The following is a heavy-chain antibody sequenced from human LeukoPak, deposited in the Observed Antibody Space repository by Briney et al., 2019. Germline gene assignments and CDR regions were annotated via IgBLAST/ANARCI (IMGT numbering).Heavy chain of an antibody. Sequence: SETLSLTCTVSGGSISSYYWSWIRQPAGKGLEWIGRIYTSGSTNYNPSLKSRVTMSVDTSKNQFSLKLSSVTAADTAVYYCAREGRVDFWSGGLHYFDYWGQGTLVTVSS. V-gene: IGHV4-4*07. CDR3: AREGRVDFWSGGLHYFDY. J-gene: IGHJ4*02. D-gene: IGHD3-3*01. CDR2: IYTSGST. CDR1: GGSISSYY.